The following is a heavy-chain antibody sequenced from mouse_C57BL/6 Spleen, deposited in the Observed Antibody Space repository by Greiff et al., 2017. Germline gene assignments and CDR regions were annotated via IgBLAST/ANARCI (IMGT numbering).Heavy chain of an antibody. D-gene: IGHD4-1*01. CDR1: GFTFSDYY. J-gene: IGHJ1*03. V-gene: IGHV5-16*02. Sequence: EVMLVESEGGLVQPGSSMKLSCTASGFTFSDYYMAWVRQVPEKGLEWVANINYDGSSTYYLDSLKSRFIISRDNAKNILYLQMSSLKSEDTATYYCARRAGRWYFDVWGTGTTVTVSS. CDR3: ARRAGRWYFDV. CDR2: INYDGSST.